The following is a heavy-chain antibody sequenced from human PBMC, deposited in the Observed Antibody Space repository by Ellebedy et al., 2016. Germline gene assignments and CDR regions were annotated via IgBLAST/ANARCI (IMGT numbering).Heavy chain of an antibody. CDR1: GGSFSGYY. J-gene: IGHJ4*02. Sequence: SETLSLTCAVYGGSFSGYYWSWIRQPPGKGLEWIGEINHSGSTNYNPSLKSRVTISVDTSKNQFSLKLSSVTAADTAVYYCARAADSSGWYVEDYFDYWGQGTLVTVSS. CDR3: ARAADSSGWYVEDYFDY. V-gene: IGHV4-34*01. D-gene: IGHD6-19*01. CDR2: INHSGST.